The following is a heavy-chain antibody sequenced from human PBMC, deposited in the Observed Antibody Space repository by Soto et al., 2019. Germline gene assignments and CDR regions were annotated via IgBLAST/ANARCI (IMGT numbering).Heavy chain of an antibody. V-gene: IGHV3-30*03. J-gene: IGHJ3*01. CDR2: VSQDGSYN. Sequence: GGSLRLSCAASGFTFSDYGMHWVRQAPGKGLEWVAIVSQDGSYNYYPDSVKGRFTISRDNSKNMVYLQMNNLRAEDTAVYYCARIRSRGTGDAFDVWGQGQMVTVSS. CDR1: GFTFSDYG. CDR3: ARIRSRGTGDAFDV. D-gene: IGHD1-1*01.